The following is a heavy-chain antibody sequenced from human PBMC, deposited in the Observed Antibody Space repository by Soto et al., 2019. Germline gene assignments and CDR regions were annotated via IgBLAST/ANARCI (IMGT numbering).Heavy chain of an antibody. D-gene: IGHD2-2*01. V-gene: IGHV3-30*03. CDR1: GFTFTNYG. CDR3: ARDDCTLTSCYGY. CDR2: ISYDGRNQ. Sequence: GGSLRLSCAASGFTFTNYGLHWVRQAPGKGLEWVAAISYDGRNQYYADSVKGRFTISRDSSKNTLFLQMSSLRPVDTAVYYCARDDCTLTSCYGYWGQGTLVTVSS. J-gene: IGHJ4*02.